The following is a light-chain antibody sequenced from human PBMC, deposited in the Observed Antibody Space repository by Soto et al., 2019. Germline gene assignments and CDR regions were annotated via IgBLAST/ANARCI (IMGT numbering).Light chain of an antibody. V-gene: IGLV3-1*01. J-gene: IGLJ2*01. Sequence: SYELTQPPSVSVSPGQTASITCSGDKLGDKYACWYQQKPGQSPVLVIYQDSKRPSGIPERFSGSNSGNTATLTISGTQAMDEADYYCQAWDSSTEDVVFGAGTKLTVL. CDR1: KLGDKY. CDR3: QAWDSSTEDVV. CDR2: QDS.